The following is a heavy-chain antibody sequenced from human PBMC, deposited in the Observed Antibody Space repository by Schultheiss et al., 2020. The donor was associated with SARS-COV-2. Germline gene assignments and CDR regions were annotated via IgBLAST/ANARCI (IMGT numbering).Heavy chain of an antibody. CDR3: ARWGSSGFRNAFDI. CDR1: GFTVSSNY. CDR2: IYSGGST. V-gene: IGHV3-53*04. D-gene: IGHD3-22*01. J-gene: IGHJ3*02. Sequence: GGSLRLSCEASGFTVSSNYMSWVRQAPGKGLEWVSVIYSGGSTYYADSVKGRFTISRHNSKNTLYLQMNSLRAEDTAVYYCARWGSSGFRNAFDIWGQGTMVTVSS.